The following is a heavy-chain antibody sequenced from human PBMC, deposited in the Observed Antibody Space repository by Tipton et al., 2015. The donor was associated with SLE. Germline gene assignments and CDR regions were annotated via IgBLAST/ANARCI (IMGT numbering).Heavy chain of an antibody. CDR2: INHSGST. D-gene: IGHD4/OR15-4a*01. CDR3: ASYGEVWYFDL. J-gene: IGHJ2*01. Sequence: TLSLTCAVYGGAFRGYYWSWIRQPPGKGLEWIGAINHSGSTNYNPSLKSRVTISVDTSKNQFSLKLSSVTAADTAVYYCASYGEVWYFDLWGRGTLVTVSS. V-gene: IGHV4-34*01. CDR1: GGAFRGYY.